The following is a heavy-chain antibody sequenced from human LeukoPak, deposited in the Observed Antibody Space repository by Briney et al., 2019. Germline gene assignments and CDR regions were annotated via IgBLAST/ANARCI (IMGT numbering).Heavy chain of an antibody. CDR2: IYNSGAKI. CDR1: GLTFSTYS. CDR3: AKDVAPDSGWDLDY. Sequence: GGSLTLSCAVSGLTFSTYSMTWVRQGPGKGLEGVSSIYNSGAKIFYADSVKGRFTISRDNSKNMLYLQMNSLRVEDTAVYYCAKDVAPDSGWDLDYWGQGTLVTVSS. J-gene: IGHJ4*02. D-gene: IGHD6-19*01. V-gene: IGHV3-23*01.